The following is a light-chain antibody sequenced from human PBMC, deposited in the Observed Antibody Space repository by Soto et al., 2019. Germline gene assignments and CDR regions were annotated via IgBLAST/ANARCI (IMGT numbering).Light chain of an antibody. CDR1: SSDVGSYNR. J-gene: IGLJ1*01. V-gene: IGLV2-18*02. CDR3: SSYTSTSIYV. Sequence: QSVLTQPPSVSGSPGQSVTISCTGTSSDVGSYNRVSWYQQPPGTAPKLMIYEVSNRPSGAPDRFSGSKSGNTASLTISGLQAEDEADYYCSSYTSTSIYVFGTGTKVTVL. CDR2: EVS.